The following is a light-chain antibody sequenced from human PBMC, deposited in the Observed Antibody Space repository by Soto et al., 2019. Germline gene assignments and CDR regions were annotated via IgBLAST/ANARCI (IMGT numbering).Light chain of an antibody. CDR3: QHYNSYSEA. J-gene: IGKJ1*01. CDR2: DVS. CDR1: QSVSGW. V-gene: IGKV1-5*01. Sequence: DIHMTQSPSTLSASVGYTFTVTCRASQSVSGWLAWYQQQPGEAPKLXIYDVSSLESGVPSRFSGSGSGSEFTLTISSLQPDDFANYYCQHYNSYSEAFGQGTKV.